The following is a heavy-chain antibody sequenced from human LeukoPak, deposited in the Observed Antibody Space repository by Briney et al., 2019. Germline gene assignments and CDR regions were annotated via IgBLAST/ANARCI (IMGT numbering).Heavy chain of an antibody. CDR1: GYTFTSYG. Sequence: GALVKVSCKASGYTFTSYGISWVRQAPGQGLEWLGWISAYNGNTNYAQKLQGRVTMTTDTSTSTAYMELRSLRSDDTAVYYCARDCSDGGSCVYYYYGMDVWGQGTTVTVSS. CDR3: ARDCSDGGSCVYYYYGMDV. V-gene: IGHV1-18*01. D-gene: IGHD6-13*01. J-gene: IGHJ6*02. CDR2: ISAYNGNT.